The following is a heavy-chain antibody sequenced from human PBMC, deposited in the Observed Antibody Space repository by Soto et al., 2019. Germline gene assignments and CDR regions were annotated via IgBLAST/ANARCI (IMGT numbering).Heavy chain of an antibody. CDR3: ARESHPPITMIVVAPKEITGGYFDY. CDR2: ISYDGSNK. V-gene: IGHV3-30-3*01. Sequence: GSLRLSCAASGFTFSSYAMHWVRQAPGKGLEWVAVISYDGSNKYYADSVKGRFTISRDNSKNTLYLQMNSLRAEDTAVYYCARESHPPITMIVVAPKEITGGYFDYWGQGTLVTVSS. D-gene: IGHD3-22*01. CDR1: GFTFSSYA. J-gene: IGHJ4*02.